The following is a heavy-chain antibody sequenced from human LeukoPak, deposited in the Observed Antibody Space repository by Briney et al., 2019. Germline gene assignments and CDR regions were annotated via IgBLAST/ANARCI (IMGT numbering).Heavy chain of an antibody. CDR2: IYYSGST. CDR1: GGSISSSGYY. V-gene: IGHV4-61*08. Sequence: SETLSLTCTVSGGSISSSGYYWGWIRQPPGKGLEWIGYIYYSGSTNYNPSLKSRVTISVDTSKNQFSLKLSSVTAADTAVYYCARVQGYLRKFDPWGQGTLVTVSS. CDR3: ARVQGYLRKFDP. J-gene: IGHJ5*02. D-gene: IGHD1-26*01.